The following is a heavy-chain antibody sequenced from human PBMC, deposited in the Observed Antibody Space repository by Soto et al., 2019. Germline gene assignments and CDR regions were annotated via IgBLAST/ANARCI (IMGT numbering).Heavy chain of an antibody. CDR2: IDPYGGTS. V-gene: IGHV1-46*03. Sequence: ASVKVSCKASGYTFTSYYKHWVRQAPGQGLEWMGVIDPYGGTSTYAQKFQDRVTMTRDTSTSTVYMELSSLRSEDTAVYYCARLSIGPPKSFDIWGQGTMVTVSS. CDR3: ARLSIGPPKSFDI. CDR1: GYTFTSYY. J-gene: IGHJ3*02. D-gene: IGHD2-2*01.